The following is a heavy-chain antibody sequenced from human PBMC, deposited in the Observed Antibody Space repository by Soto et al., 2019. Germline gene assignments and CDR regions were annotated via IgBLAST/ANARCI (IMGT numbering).Heavy chain of an antibody. CDR1: GRTFSRYA. CDR2: IIPMFGTT. V-gene: IGHV1-69*01. Sequence: QVQLVQSGAEVQKPGSSVKVSCTASGRTFSRYAINWVRQAPGQGLEWMGGIIPMFGTTNYAQKFQGRITITADDSTSTLHMELTNLKSEDTAVYFCARVGDHTNPWGQGTLVTVSS. CDR3: ARVGDHTNP. J-gene: IGHJ5*02. D-gene: IGHD3-16*01.